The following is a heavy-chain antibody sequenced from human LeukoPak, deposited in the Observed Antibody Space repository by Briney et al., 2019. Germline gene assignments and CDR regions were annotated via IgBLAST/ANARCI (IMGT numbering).Heavy chain of an antibody. CDR2: ISAYNGNT. Sequence: GASVKVSCKASGYTFTSYGISWVRQAPGQGLEWMGWISAYNGNTDYAQKLQGRVTMTTDTSTSTAYMELRSLRSDDTAVYYCARDSGSYDFWSGYYPLYFDHWGQGTLVTVSS. CDR3: ARDSGSYDFWSGYYPLYFDH. V-gene: IGHV1-18*01. D-gene: IGHD3-3*01. CDR1: GYTFTSYG. J-gene: IGHJ4*02.